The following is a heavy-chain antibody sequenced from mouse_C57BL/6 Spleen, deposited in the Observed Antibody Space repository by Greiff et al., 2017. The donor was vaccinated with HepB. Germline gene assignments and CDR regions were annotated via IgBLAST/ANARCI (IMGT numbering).Heavy chain of an antibody. J-gene: IGHJ4*01. D-gene: IGHD1-1*01. Sequence: QVQLQQPGAELVMPGASVKLSCKASGYTFTSYWMHWVKQRPGQGLEWIGEIDPSDSYTNYNQKFKGKSTLTVDKSSSTAYMQLSSLTSEDSAVYYCARSGYGSSYRAMDYWGQRTSVTVSS. V-gene: IGHV1-69*01. CDR1: GYTFTSYW. CDR2: IDPSDSYT. CDR3: ARSGYGSSYRAMDY.